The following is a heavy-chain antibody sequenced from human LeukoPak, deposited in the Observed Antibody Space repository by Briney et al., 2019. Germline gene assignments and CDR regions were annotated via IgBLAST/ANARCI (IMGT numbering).Heavy chain of an antibody. D-gene: IGHD5-12*01. V-gene: IGHV3-21*01. J-gene: IGHJ6*03. CDR2: ISSSSSYI. CDR3: ARGLGGYDRDYYYYYMDV. Sequence: GGSLRLSCAASGFTFSSYSMNWVRQAPGKGLEWVSSISSSSSYIYYADSVKGRFTISRDNAKNSLYLQMNSLRAEDTAVYYCARGLGGYDRDYYYYYMDVWGKGTTVTVSS. CDR1: GFTFSSYS.